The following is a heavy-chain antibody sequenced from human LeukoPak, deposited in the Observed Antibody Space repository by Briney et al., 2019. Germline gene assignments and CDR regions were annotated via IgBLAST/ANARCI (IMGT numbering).Heavy chain of an antibody. D-gene: IGHD3-3*01. CDR3: ARVYYDFWSGTVQNWFDP. CDR1: GGTFSSYA. V-gene: IGHV1-69*04. J-gene: IGHJ5*02. Sequence: GASVKVSCKASGGTFSSYAISWVRQAPGQGLEWMGRIIPILGIANYAQKFQGRVTITADKSTSTAYMELSSLRSEDTAVYYCARVYYDFWSGTVQNWFDPWGQGTLVTVSS. CDR2: IIPILGIA.